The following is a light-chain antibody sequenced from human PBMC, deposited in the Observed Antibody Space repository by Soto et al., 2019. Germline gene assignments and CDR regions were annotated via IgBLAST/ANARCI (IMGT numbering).Light chain of an antibody. CDR3: QQTYKTPLT. CDR1: QSISTY. Sequence: DLQMTQSPSSLSASVGDRVTITCRASQSISTYLNWYQQRPGKAPKLLVYLASSLSSGVPSKFSGSGSGTDFTLTISVLQPEDSATYYCQQTYKTPLTFGQGTKVEIK. J-gene: IGKJ1*01. V-gene: IGKV1-39*01. CDR2: LAS.